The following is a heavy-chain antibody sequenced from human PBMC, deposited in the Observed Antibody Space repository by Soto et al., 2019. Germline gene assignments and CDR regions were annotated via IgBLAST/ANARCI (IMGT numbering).Heavy chain of an antibody. V-gene: IGHV4-30-2*01. CDR1: GGSINRASYS. Sequence: QLQLQESGSGVVEPSQTLSLTCDVSGGSINRASYSWNWIRQPPGKGLEWIGYIYPSGSTYYNPSLQSRVTILVDISKNQYSMKLCSVTAADTAMYYCARGKAPRLGIDYWAQGTLVTVSS. CDR3: ARGKAPRLGIDY. CDR2: IYPSGST. D-gene: IGHD3-10*01. J-gene: IGHJ4*02.